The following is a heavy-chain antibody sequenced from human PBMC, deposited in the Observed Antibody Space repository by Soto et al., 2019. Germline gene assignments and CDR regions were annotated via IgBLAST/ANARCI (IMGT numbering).Heavy chain of an antibody. CDR2: IIPIFGTA. J-gene: IGHJ6*02. CDR3: ARPYSSSSGYYYYGMDV. V-gene: IGHV1-69*06. CDR1: GGTFSSYA. D-gene: IGHD6-6*01. Sequence: QVQLVQSRAEVKKPGSSVKVSCKASGGTFSSYAISWVRQAPGQGLEWMGGIIPIFGTANYAQKFQGRVTITADKSTSTAYMELSSLRSEDTAVYYCARPYSSSSGYYYYGMDVWGQGTTVTVSS.